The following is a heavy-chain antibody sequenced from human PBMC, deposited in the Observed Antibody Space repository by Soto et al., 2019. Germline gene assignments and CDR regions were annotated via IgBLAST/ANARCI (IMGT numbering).Heavy chain of an antibody. CDR3: AKEAGGGIGMVTSSFDF. Sequence: EVQLLESGGGLVQPGGSLRLSCAASGITFSSDALSWVRQAPGKGLEWVSGISGSGTSTYYADSVRGRFTISRDYSKNTLYLEMNGLRADDTAVYYCAKEAGGGIGMVTSSFDFWGQGTLVTVSS. D-gene: IGHD5-18*01. V-gene: IGHV3-23*01. CDR1: GITFSSDA. J-gene: IGHJ4*02. CDR2: ISGSGTST.